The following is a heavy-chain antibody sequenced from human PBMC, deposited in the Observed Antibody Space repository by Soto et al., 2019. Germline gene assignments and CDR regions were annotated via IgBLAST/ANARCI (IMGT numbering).Heavy chain of an antibody. J-gene: IGHJ5*02. Sequence: GGSMRLCNRAAGFTSGSLGMNCVSQDQGKGLEWVSSISSSSSYIYYADSVKGRFTISRDNAKNSLYLQMNSLRAEDTAVYYCARDSRYSDEKYSWFDPWGQGTLITVS. D-gene: IGHD5-18*01. V-gene: IGHV3-21*01. CDR2: ISSSSSYI. CDR1: GFTSGSLG. CDR3: ARDSRYSDEKYSWFDP.